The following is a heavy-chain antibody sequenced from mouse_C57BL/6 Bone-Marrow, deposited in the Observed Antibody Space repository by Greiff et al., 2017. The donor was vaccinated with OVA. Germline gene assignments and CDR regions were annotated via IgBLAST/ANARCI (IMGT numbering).Heavy chain of an antibody. J-gene: IGHJ3*01. V-gene: IGHV1-50*01. CDR1: GYTFTSYW. CDR2: IDPSDSYT. CDR3: VRDSSGYVDWFAY. Sequence: VQLQQPGAELVKPGASVKLSCKASGYTFTSYWMQWVKQRPGQGLEWIGEIDPSDSYTNYNQKFKGKATLTVDTSSSTAYMQLSSLTSEDSAVYYCVRDSSGYVDWFAYWGQGTLVTVSA. D-gene: IGHD3-2*02.